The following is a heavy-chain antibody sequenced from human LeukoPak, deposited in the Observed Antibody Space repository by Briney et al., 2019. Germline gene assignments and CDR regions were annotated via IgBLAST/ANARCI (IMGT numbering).Heavy chain of an antibody. Sequence: SETLCLTCAVSGYSISRGYHWGWIRQPPGKGLEWIGSIHHSGSTYYNSSLKSRVTISVDTSKNQFSLKVSSVTAADTAVYYCARVNWNPDYWGQGTLVTVSS. D-gene: IGHD1-1*01. CDR2: IHHSGST. CDR3: ARVNWNPDY. CDR1: GYSISRGYH. J-gene: IGHJ4*02. V-gene: IGHV4-38-2*01.